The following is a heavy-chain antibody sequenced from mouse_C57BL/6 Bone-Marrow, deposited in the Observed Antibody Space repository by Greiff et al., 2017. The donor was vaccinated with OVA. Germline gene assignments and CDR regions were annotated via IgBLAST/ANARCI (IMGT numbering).Heavy chain of an antibody. CDR2: IYPGSGST. V-gene: IGHV1-55*01. CDR3: ARDYGSSPWFAY. J-gene: IGHJ3*01. Sequence: QVQLQQPGAELVKPGASVKMSCKASGYTFTSYWITWVKQRPGQGLEWIGDIYPGSGSTNYNEKFKSKATLTVDTSSSTAYMQLSSLTSEDSAVYYCARDYGSSPWFAYGGQGTLVTVSA. D-gene: IGHD1-1*01. CDR1: GYTFTSYW.